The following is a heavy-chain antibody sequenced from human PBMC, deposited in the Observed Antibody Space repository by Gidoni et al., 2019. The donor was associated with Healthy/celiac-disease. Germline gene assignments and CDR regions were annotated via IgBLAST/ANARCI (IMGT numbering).Heavy chain of an antibody. CDR2: IYYIGST. J-gene: IGHJ6*02. CDR3: ASGATTVTDYYYGMDV. V-gene: IGHV4-39*01. CDR1: GGSIRSSSYY. D-gene: IGHD4-17*01. Sequence: QLQLQESGPGLVKPSETLSLTCTVSGGSIRSSSYYCGWIRQPPGTGLGWIGSIYYIGSTYFNPSLRSRVTISVDPSKNQFFLKLSSVTAADTAVYYCASGATTVTDYYYGMDVWGQGTTVTVSS.